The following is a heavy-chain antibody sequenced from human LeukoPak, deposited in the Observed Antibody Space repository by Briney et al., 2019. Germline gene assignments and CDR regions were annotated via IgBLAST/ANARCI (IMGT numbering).Heavy chain of an antibody. V-gene: IGHV3-48*03. CDR1: GLTFSSYE. Sequence: QPGGSLRLSCTTSGLTFSSYEMSWVRQAPGKGLEWVSYISSSGTTIYYADSGKGRFTVSRDNAKNSVYLQMNSLRAKDTAVYYCASRAIFGVVIMDYWGQGTLVTVSS. J-gene: IGHJ4*02. D-gene: IGHD3-3*01. CDR3: ASRAIFGVVIMDY. CDR2: ISSSGTTI.